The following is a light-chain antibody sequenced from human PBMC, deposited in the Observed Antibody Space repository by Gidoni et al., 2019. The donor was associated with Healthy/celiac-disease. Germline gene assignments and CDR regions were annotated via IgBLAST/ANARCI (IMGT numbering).Light chain of an antibody. CDR2: GAS. V-gene: IGKV3-15*01. CDR1: QSVSST. CDR3: QQYNNWPWT. J-gene: IGKJ1*01. Sequence: EIVMTQSPATLSVSPGERATLSCRASQSVSSTLAWYQQKPGQAPRLLIYGASTRPTGIPARFSGSGSGTEFTLTISSRKSEDFAVYYCQQYNNWPWTFGQGTKVKSN.